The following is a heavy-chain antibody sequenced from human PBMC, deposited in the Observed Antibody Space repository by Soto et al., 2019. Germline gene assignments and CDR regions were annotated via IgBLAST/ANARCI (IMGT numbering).Heavy chain of an antibody. Sequence: QVQLQQWGAGLFKPSETLSLTCAVYGGSFSGYYWSWIRQPPGKGLEWIGEINHSGSTNYNPSLKSRVTISVDTSKNQFSLKLSSVTAADTAVYYCARGLVGATRYYYYYGMDVWGQGTTVTVSS. V-gene: IGHV4-34*01. J-gene: IGHJ6*02. CDR2: INHSGST. D-gene: IGHD1-26*01. CDR3: ARGLVGATRYYYYYGMDV. CDR1: GGSFSGYY.